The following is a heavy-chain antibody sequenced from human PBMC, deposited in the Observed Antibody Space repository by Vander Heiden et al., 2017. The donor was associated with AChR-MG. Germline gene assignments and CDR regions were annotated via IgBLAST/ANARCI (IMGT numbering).Heavy chain of an antibody. V-gene: IGHV3-11*01. CDR2: ISSSGSTI. D-gene: IGHD3-9*01. J-gene: IGHJ6*04. CDR1: GFTFSDYY. Sequence: QVQLVESGGGLVKPGGSLRLSCAASGFTFSDYYMSWIRQAPGKGLEWVAYISSSGSTIYYADSVKGRFTIPRDNAKNSLYLQMNSLRAEDTAVYYCAREDYDILTGTLPMDVWGKGTTVTVSS. CDR3: AREDYDILTGTLPMDV.